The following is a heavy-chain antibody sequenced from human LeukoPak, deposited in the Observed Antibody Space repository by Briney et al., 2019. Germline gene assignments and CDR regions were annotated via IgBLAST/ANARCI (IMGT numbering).Heavy chain of an antibody. CDR3: AREAYYYDTRGPAFDI. J-gene: IGHJ3*02. V-gene: IGHV3-53*01. Sequence: GGSLRLSCAASGFTFSSYAMSWVRQAPGKGLEWVSVIYSGGSTYYADSVKGRFTISRDNSKNALYLQMNSLRAEDTAVYYCAREAYYYDTRGPAFDIWGQGTMVTVSS. CDR1: GFTFSSYA. CDR2: IYSGGST. D-gene: IGHD3-22*01.